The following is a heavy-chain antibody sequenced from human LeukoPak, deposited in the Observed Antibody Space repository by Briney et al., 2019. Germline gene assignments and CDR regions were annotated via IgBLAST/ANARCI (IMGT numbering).Heavy chain of an antibody. V-gene: IGHV4-4*07. J-gene: IGHJ5*02. D-gene: IGHD6-19*01. Sequence: PSETLSLTCTVSGGSISSYYWSWIRQPAGKGLEWIGRIYTSGSTNYNPSLKSRVTMSVDTSKNQFSLKLSSVTAADTAVYYCVRGLPSGWSHWFDPWGQGTLVTVSP. CDR1: GGSISSYY. CDR2: IYTSGST. CDR3: VRGLPSGWSHWFDP.